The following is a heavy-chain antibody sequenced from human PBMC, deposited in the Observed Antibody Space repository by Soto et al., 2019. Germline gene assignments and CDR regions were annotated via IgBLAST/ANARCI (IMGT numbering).Heavy chain of an antibody. CDR3: ARDRSSRWFYFDY. D-gene: IGHD2-2*01. Sequence: QVQLVQSGAEVKKPGASVKVSCKASGYTFTSYYLHWVRQAPGQGLEWMGIINPSGGSTSYAQKFQGRVTMTRDTSTSTGYMELSSLRIEDTAVYYCARDRSSRWFYFDYWGQGTLVTGSS. J-gene: IGHJ4*02. V-gene: IGHV1-46*01. CDR1: GYTFTSYY. CDR2: INPSGGST.